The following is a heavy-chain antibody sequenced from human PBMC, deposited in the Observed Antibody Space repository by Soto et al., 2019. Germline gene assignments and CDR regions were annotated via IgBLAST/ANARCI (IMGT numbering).Heavy chain of an antibody. D-gene: IGHD6-13*01. V-gene: IGHV3-23*01. J-gene: IGHJ4*02. CDR3: ANSRMQQLPSIAGNLCDY. CDR1: GFTFSSYA. CDR2: ISGSGGST. Sequence: PGGSLRLSCAASGFTFSSYAMSWVRQAPGKGLEWVSAISGSGGSTYYADSVKGRFTISRDNSKNTLYLQMNSLRAEDTAVYYCANSRMQQLPSIAGNLCDYWGQGTLVTVSS.